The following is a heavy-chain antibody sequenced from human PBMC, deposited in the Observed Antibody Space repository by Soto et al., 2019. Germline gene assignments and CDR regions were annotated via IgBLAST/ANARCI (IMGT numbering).Heavy chain of an antibody. CDR3: ARVYYDSTTLDY. Sequence: GGSLRLSCAASGFTFSSYSMNWVRQAPGKGLEWVSSISSSSYIYYADSVKGRFTISRDNAKNSLYLQMNSLRAEDTAVYYCARVYYDSTTLDYWGQGTLVTVSS. CDR2: ISSSSYI. D-gene: IGHD3-22*01. V-gene: IGHV3-21*01. J-gene: IGHJ4*02. CDR1: GFTFSSYS.